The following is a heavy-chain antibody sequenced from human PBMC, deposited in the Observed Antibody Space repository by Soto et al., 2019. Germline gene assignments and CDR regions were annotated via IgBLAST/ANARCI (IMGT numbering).Heavy chain of an antibody. D-gene: IGHD3-16*01. CDR1: GGTFSSYA. CDR3: AXXXXFMITFGGREQIFDI. Sequence: QVQLVQSGAEVKKPGSSVKVSCKASGGTFSSYAISWVRQAPGQGLEWMGGIIPIFGTANYAQKFQGRVTITADESTSTAYMELSXLRSEDTAVYYCAXXXXFMITFGGREQIFDIWGQGTMVTVSS. J-gene: IGHJ3*02. V-gene: IGHV1-69*01. CDR2: IIPIFGTA.